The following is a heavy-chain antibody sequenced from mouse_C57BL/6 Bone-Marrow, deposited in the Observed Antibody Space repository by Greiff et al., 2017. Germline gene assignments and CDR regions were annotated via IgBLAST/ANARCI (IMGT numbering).Heavy chain of an antibody. D-gene: IGHD4-1*01. V-gene: IGHV1-4*01. CDR2: INPSSGYT. CDR3: ATNWGFDY. Sequence: QVHVKQSGAELARPGASVKMSCKASGYTFTSCTMHWVKQRPGQGLEWIGYINPSSGYTKYNQKFKDKATLTADKSSSTAYMQLSSLTSEDSAVYYCATNWGFDYWGQGTTLTVSS. CDR1: GYTFTSCT. J-gene: IGHJ2*01.